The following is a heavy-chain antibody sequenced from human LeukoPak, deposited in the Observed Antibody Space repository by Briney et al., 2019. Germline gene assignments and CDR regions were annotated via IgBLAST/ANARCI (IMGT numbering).Heavy chain of an antibody. V-gene: IGHV3-21*04. J-gene: IGHJ3*02. Sequence: GGSLRLSCAASGFTFSSYSMNWVRQAPGKGLEWVSSISSSSSYIYYADSVKGRFTISRDNAKNSLYLQMNSLRAEDTAVYYCAKVECSSTSCHHDAFDIWGQGTMVTVSS. CDR1: GFTFSSYS. CDR3: AKVECSSTSCHHDAFDI. D-gene: IGHD2-2*01. CDR2: ISSSSSYI.